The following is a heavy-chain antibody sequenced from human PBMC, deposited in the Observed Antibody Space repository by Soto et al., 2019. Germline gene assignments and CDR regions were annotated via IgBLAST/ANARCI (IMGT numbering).Heavy chain of an antibody. CDR2: IIPIFGTA. CDR1: GGTFSSYA. Sequence: ASVKVSCKASGGTFSSYAISWVRQAPGQGLEWMGGIIPIFGTANYAQKFQGRVTITADESTSTAYMELSSLRSEDTAVYYCARGSGSFPFYYGSGPRKYYYYGMDVWGQGTTVTVSS. V-gene: IGHV1-69*13. CDR3: ARGSGSFPFYYGSGPRKYYYYGMDV. D-gene: IGHD3-10*01. J-gene: IGHJ6*02.